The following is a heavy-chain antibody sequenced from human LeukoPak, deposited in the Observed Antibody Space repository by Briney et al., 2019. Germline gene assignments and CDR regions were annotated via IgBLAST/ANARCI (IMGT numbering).Heavy chain of an antibody. V-gene: IGHV4-59*01. J-gene: IGHJ5*02. D-gene: IGHD1-14*01. Sequence: PSETLSLTCTVSGGSISSYYWSWIRQPPGKGLERIGYIYYSGSTNYNPSLKSRVTISVDTSKNQFSLKLSSVTAADTAVYYCARDGGYRRQVWFDPWGQGTLVTVSS. CDR3: ARDGGYRRQVWFDP. CDR1: GGSISSYY. CDR2: IYYSGST.